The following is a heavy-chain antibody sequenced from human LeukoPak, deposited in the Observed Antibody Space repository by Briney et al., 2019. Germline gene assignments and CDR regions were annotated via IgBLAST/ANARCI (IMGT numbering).Heavy chain of an antibody. CDR2: IKEDGSVR. Sequence: GGSLRLSCTAPGFTFSSHWMTWVRQSPGKGLEWVANIKEDGSVRYYVDSVKGRFTISRDNTKNALYLHMNSLRADDTAVYFCARDSTWLLDYWGQGTLITVSS. CDR1: GFTFSSHW. J-gene: IGHJ4*02. V-gene: IGHV3-7*03. D-gene: IGHD6-19*01. CDR3: ARDSTWLLDY.